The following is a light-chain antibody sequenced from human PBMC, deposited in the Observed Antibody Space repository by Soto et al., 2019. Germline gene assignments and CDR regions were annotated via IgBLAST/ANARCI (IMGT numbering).Light chain of an antibody. Sequence: DIILTQSPDTLSLSPGERATLSCRASQNVRTFLAWYQQKPGQAPRLLISDASYRATGVPPRFSGSGSGTDFTLTISSLEPEDIAVYYCQKHDCVPLFGPGTKVEIK. CDR1: QNVRTF. CDR2: DAS. V-gene: IGKV3-11*01. CDR3: QKHDCVPL. J-gene: IGKJ3*01.